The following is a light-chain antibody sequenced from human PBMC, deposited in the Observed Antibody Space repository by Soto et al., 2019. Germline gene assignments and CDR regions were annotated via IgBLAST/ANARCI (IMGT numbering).Light chain of an antibody. CDR2: GAS. Sequence: ENVLTQSPGTLSLSPGERATLSCRASQSVSSSYLAWYQQKPGQAPRLLIYGASSRATGIPDRFSDSGSGTDFTLTISRLEPEDFAVYYCQQYGSSPRTFGQGTKLEIK. J-gene: IGKJ2*01. V-gene: IGKV3-20*01. CDR3: QQYGSSPRT. CDR1: QSVSSSY.